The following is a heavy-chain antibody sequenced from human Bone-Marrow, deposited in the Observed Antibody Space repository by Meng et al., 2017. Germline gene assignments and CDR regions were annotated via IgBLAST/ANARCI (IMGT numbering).Heavy chain of an antibody. D-gene: IGHD3-16*01. CDR3: AGTIGYYYVMAH. Sequence: QVQLQESGPGLVKPSQTLCLTCTVSGGSISSGGFYWSFIRQHPGKGLECIGSIYYSGSPHYNPSLESRVTISVDTSKNQFSLNLSSVTAADTAVYYCAGTIGYYYVMAHWGQGTLVTVSS. CDR2: IYYSGSP. CDR1: GGSISSGGFY. V-gene: IGHV4-31*03. J-gene: IGHJ4*02.